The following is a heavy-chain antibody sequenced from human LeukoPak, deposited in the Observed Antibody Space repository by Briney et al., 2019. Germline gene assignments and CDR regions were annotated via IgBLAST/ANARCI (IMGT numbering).Heavy chain of an antibody. CDR1: GFTFRDYY. J-gene: IGHJ5*02. Sequence: GGSLRLSCAASGFTFRDYYMSWIRQAPGKGLEWVSYISSSDNSIYYADSVKGRFTISRDNAKNSLYLQMNSLRAEDTAVYYCARDPVAAGFDRWFDPWGQGTLVTVSS. CDR3: ARDPVAAGFDRWFDP. D-gene: IGHD2-21*01. V-gene: IGHV3-11*04. CDR2: ISSSDNSI.